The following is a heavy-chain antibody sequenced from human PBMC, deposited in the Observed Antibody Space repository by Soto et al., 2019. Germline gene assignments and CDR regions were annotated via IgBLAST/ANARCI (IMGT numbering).Heavy chain of an antibody. CDR2: IYSGGST. CDR1: GFTVSSNY. D-gene: IGHD3-3*01. Sequence: GGSLRLSCAASGFTVSSNYMSWVRQAPGKGLEWVSVIYSGGSTYYADSVKGRFTISRDNSKNTLYLQMNSLRAEDTAVYYCARAGITIFGVVIAYPFDYWGQGTLVTVSS. CDR3: ARAGITIFGVVIAYPFDY. J-gene: IGHJ4*02. V-gene: IGHV3-53*01.